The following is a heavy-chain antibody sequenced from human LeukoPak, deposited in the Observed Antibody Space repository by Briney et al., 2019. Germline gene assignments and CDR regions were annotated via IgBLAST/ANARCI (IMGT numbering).Heavy chain of an antibody. CDR2: VEPEDGVT. CDR3: ATNELAYWGGDCHRRDYYSYMDV. Sequence: EASVKVSCKVSGYTPTEFSIHWVRQAPGKGLEWMGDVEPEDGVTIYAQKLQGRVHMTEDTFTDTAYMELSSLRSEDTAVYYCATNELAYWGGDCHRRDYYSYMDVWGKGTTVTVSS. CDR1: GYTPTEFS. V-gene: IGHV1-24*01. D-gene: IGHD2-21*02. J-gene: IGHJ6*03.